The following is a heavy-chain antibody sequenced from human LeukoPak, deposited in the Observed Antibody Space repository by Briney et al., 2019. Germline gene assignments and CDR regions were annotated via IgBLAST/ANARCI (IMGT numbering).Heavy chain of an antibody. V-gene: IGHV3-30*02. CDR1: GFTFSSYG. CDR2: IRYDGSNK. Sequence: QPGGSLRLSRAASGFTFSSYGMHWVRQAPGKGLEWVAFIRYDGSNKYYADSVKGRFTISRDNSKNTLYLQMNSLRAEDTAVYYCAKATVTTFYFDYWGQGTLVTVSS. CDR3: AKATVTTFYFDY. J-gene: IGHJ4*02. D-gene: IGHD4-17*01.